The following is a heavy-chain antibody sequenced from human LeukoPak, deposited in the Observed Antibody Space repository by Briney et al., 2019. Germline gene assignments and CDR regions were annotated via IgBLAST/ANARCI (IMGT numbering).Heavy chain of an antibody. V-gene: IGHV4-34*01. CDR2: INHSGST. CDR3: ARVIVFRGYMDV. J-gene: IGHJ6*03. Sequence: SETLSLTCAVYGGSFSGYYWSWIRQPPGKGLEWIGDINHSGSTNYNPSLKSRVTISGDRLKNQFSLKLSFVTAADTAVYYCARVIVFRGYMDVWGKGTTVTVSS. CDR1: GGSFSGYY. D-gene: IGHD1-26*01.